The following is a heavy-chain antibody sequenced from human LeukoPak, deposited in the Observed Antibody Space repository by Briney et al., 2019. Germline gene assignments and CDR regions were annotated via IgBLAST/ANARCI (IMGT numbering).Heavy chain of an antibody. CDR3: ARDRPHWVLTGDAFDI. CDR1: GGSISSSSYY. Sequence: PSETLSLTCTVSGGSISSSSYYWGWIRQPPGKGLEWIGSIYYSGSTYYNPSLKSRVTISVDTSKNQFSLKLSSVTAADTAVYYCARDRPHWVLTGDAFDIWGQGTMVTVSS. V-gene: IGHV4-39*07. D-gene: IGHD3-9*01. CDR2: IYYSGST. J-gene: IGHJ3*02.